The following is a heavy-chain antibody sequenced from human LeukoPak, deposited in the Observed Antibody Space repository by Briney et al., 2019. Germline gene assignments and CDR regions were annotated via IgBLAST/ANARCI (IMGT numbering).Heavy chain of an antibody. J-gene: IGHJ4*02. V-gene: IGHV3-21*01. CDR2: ISSSSSYI. Sequence: GGSLRLSCAASGFTFSSYWMSWVRQAPGKGLEWVSSISSSSSYIYYADSVKGRFTISRDNAKNSLYLQMNSLRAEDTAVYYCARDYYGSGSLDYWGQGTLVTVSS. D-gene: IGHD3-10*01. CDR3: ARDYYGSGSLDY. CDR1: GFTFSSYW.